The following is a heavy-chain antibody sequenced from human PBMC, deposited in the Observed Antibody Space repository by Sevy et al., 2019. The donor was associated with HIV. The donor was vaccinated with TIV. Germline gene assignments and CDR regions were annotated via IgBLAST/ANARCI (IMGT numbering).Heavy chain of an antibody. CDR1: GFTFSSYT. D-gene: IGHD2-8*01. CDR3: TRNGGAFDNGFDP. V-gene: IGHV3-21*01. Sequence: GGPLRLSCAASGFTFSSYTMNWVRQAPGKGLEWVSSISSSSTYIYYADSLKGRFTISRDNAKNSLNLQMNSLRAEDTAVYYCTRNGGAFDNGFDPWGQGTLVTVSS. CDR2: ISSSSTYI. J-gene: IGHJ5*02.